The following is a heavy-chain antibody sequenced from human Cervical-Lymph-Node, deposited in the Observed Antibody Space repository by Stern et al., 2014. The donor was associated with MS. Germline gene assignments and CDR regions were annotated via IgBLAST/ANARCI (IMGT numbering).Heavy chain of an antibody. CDR1: A. CDR3: ARQPDYSDFLDF. D-gene: IGHD4-11*01. J-gene: IGHJ4*02. V-gene: IGHV1-3*01. Sequence: QVQLVQSGAEVKKPGASMTIYHAIHWVRQAPGQRLEWMGWINGGPGTTKYSQKFQGRVSFTRDKAASAAYMDLSSLSPDDTAVYYCARQPDYSDFLDFWGQGTLVTVSS. CDR2: INGGPGTT.